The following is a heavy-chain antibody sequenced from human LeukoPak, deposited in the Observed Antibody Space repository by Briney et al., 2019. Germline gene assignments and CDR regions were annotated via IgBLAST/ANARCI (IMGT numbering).Heavy chain of an antibody. J-gene: IGHJ4*02. CDR1: GFTSSSYA. CDR3: ARNGDPTLDY. D-gene: IGHD4-17*01. Sequence: PGGSLRLSCAASGFTSSSYAMHWVRQAPGKGLEWVAVISYDGRNKYYADSVKGRFTISRDNSKNTLYLQMNSLRAEDTAVYYCARNGDPTLDYWGQGTLVTVSS. CDR2: ISYDGRNK. V-gene: IGHV3-30*04.